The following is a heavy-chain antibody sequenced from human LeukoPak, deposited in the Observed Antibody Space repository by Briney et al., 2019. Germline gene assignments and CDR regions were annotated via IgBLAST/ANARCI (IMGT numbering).Heavy chain of an antibody. Sequence: RSSETLSLTCTVSGDSISSGNYYWNWIRQHPGKGLEWIGYIYHSGSTSYNPSLKSRVTMSVDTSKNQFSLSLSSVTAADTAVYYCASGPGFCSGAICYYFDYWGQGTPVTVSS. CDR1: GDSISSGNYY. D-gene: IGHD2-15*01. V-gene: IGHV4-31*03. J-gene: IGHJ4*02. CDR2: IYHSGST. CDR3: ASGPGFCSGAICYYFDY.